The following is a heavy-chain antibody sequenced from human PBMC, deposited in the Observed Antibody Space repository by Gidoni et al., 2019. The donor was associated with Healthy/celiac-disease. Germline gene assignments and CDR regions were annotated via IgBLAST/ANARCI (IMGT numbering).Heavy chain of an antibody. CDR2: IYHSGST. CDR1: GGSISSSNW. J-gene: IGHJ6*02. Sequence: QVQLQESGPGLVQPSGTLSLTCAVPGGSISSSNWWSWVRQPPGKGLEWIGEIYHSGSTNYNPSLKSRVTISVDKSKNQFSLKLSSVTAADTAVYYCASEGSGYDYKGTYGMDVWGQGTTVTVSS. V-gene: IGHV4-4*02. CDR3: ASEGSGYDYKGTYGMDV. D-gene: IGHD5-12*01.